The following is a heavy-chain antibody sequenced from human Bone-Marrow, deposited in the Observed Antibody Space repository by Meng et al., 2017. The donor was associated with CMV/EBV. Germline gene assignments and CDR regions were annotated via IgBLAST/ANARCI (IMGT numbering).Heavy chain of an antibody. D-gene: IGHD6-25*01. J-gene: IGHJ6*02. CDR2: IYYSGST. CDR3: ARRRHYYGMDV. CDR1: GGSISSGGYY. V-gene: IGHV4-31*03. Sequence: LRLSCTVSGGSISSGGYYWSWIRQHPGKGLEWIGYIYYSGSTYYNPSLKSRVTISVDTSKNQFSLKLSSVTAADTAVYYCARRRHYYGMDVWGQGTTVTVSS.